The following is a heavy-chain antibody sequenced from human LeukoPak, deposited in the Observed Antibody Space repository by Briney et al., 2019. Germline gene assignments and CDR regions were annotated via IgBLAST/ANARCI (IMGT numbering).Heavy chain of an antibody. V-gene: IGHV3-21*04. CDR2: ISSSSSYI. CDR3: AKIRHYDFWSGYLTPGYYFDY. J-gene: IGHJ4*02. Sequence: GGSLRLSCAASGFTFSSYSMNWVRQAPGKGLEWVSSISSSSSYIYYADSVKGRFTISRDNSKNTLYLQMNSLRAEDTAVYYCAKIRHYDFWSGYLTPGYYFDYWGQGTLVTVSS. CDR1: GFTFSSYS. D-gene: IGHD3-3*01.